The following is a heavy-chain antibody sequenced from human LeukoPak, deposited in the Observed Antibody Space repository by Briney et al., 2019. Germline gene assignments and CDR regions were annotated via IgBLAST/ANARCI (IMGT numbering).Heavy chain of an antibody. V-gene: IGHV3-48*03. CDR1: GFTVSSYE. Sequence: GGSLTLSCAASGFTVSSYEMNWVRHAPGKGLEWVSYISSSGSIIYYADSVKGRFTISRDNAKNSLCLQMNSLRAGDTAVYYCARTFDYWGQGTLVTVSS. J-gene: IGHJ4*02. CDR3: ARTFDY. CDR2: ISSSGSII.